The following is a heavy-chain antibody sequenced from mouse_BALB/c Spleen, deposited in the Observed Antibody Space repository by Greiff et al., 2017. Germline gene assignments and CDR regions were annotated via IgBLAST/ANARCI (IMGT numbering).Heavy chain of an antibody. Sequence: EVQLQESGPELVKPGASVKMSCKASGYTFTSYVMHWVQQKPGQGLEWIGYINPYNDGTKYNEKFKGKATLTSDKSSSTAYMELSSLTSEDSAVYYCARDGNYDAMDYWGQGTSVTVSS. CDR2: INPYNDGT. J-gene: IGHJ4*01. CDR3: ARDGNYDAMDY. CDR1: GYTFTSYV. V-gene: IGHV1-14*01. D-gene: IGHD2-1*01.